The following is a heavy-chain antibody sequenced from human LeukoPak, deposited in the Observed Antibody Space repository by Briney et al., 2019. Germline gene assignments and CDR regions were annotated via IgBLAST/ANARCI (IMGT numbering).Heavy chain of an antibody. CDR2: IYYSGST. Sequence: SETLSLTCTVSNASISGYFWSWIRQPPGKGLEWIGYIYYSGSTNYNPSLKSRVTISVDTSTNQFSLELSSVTAADTAVYYCARHSEGSGWSRVDFDHWGQGNLVIVSS. J-gene: IGHJ4*02. D-gene: IGHD6-19*01. V-gene: IGHV4-59*08. CDR1: NASISGYF. CDR3: ARHSEGSGWSRVDFDH.